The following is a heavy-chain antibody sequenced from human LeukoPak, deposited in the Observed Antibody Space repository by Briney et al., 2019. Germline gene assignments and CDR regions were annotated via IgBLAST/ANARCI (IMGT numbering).Heavy chain of an antibody. CDR3: ARDFKAVAGTSHEVFDY. D-gene: IGHD6-19*01. V-gene: IGHV3-11*05. J-gene: IGHJ4*02. Sequence: PGGSLRLSCAASGFTFSDYYMSWIRQAPGKGLEWVSFISSSSSYTNYADSVKGRFTISRDNAKNSLYLQVNSLRAEDTAVYYCARDFKAVAGTSHEVFDYWSQGTLVTVSS. CDR2: ISSSSSYT. CDR1: GFTFSDYY.